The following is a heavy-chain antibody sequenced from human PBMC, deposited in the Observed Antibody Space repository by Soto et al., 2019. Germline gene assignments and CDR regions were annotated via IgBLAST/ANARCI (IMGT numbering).Heavy chain of an antibody. CDR1: GFTFSDYY. D-gene: IGHD3-22*01. V-gene: IGHV3-11*01. CDR3: ARDIYDSSGYEVAYYFDY. CDR2: ISSSGSTI. Sequence: QVQLVESGGGLVKPGGSLRLFWAASGFTFSDYYMSWIRQAPGEGLEWVSYISSSGSTIYYADSVKGRFTISRDNAKNSLYLQMNSLRAEDTAVYYCARDIYDSSGYEVAYYFDYWGQGTLVTVSS. J-gene: IGHJ4*02.